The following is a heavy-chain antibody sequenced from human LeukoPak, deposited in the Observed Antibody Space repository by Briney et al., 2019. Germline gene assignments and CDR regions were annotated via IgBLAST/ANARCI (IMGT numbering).Heavy chain of an antibody. CDR2: ISSSGSTM. D-gene: IGHD4/OR15-4a*01. V-gene: IGHV3-48*03. Sequence: GGSLRHSCAASGFIFSSYEMNWVRQGPGQGLEWVSYISSSGSTMDYADSVKGRFTISRDNAKNSLYLQMNSLRAEDTALYYCARDRGSTMVRSFDIWGQGTVVTVSS. CDR1: GFIFSSYE. CDR3: ARDRGSTMVRSFDI. J-gene: IGHJ3*02.